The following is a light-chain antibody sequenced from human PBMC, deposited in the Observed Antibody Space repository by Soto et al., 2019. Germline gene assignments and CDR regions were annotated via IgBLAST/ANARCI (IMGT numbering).Light chain of an antibody. CDR2: DAS. CDR1: QDISNY. CDR3: QQYDDFPPLT. V-gene: IGKV1-33*01. Sequence: DIQMTQSPSSLSASVGDRVTITCQASQDISNYLNWFQQKPGKAPKLLIYDASSLETAVPSRFRGSGSGTDSTVTINSLQTEDIATYYYQQYDDFPPLTGGGGTKVEIE. J-gene: IGKJ4*01.